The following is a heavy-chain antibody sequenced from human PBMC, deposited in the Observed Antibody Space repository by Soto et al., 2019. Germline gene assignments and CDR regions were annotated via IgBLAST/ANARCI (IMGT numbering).Heavy chain of an antibody. D-gene: IGHD4-4*01. CDR3: AGDPDSHYNDSHASSYP. Sequence: QVQLVQSGAEVKKPGSSVKVSCKASGGTFSTYTITWVRQAPGQGLEWMGRIIPIIGIINYAQKFQGRVTISEEKFTRTAYMELTGLRSDDTAVYYCAGDPDSHYNDSHASSYPWGQGSLVTVSS. CDR1: GGTFSTYT. J-gene: IGHJ5*02. CDR2: IIPIIGII. V-gene: IGHV1-69*08.